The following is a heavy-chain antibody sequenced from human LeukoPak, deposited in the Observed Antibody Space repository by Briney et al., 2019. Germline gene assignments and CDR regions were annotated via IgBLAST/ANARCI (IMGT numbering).Heavy chain of an antibody. CDR3: ARHGHYDFWSGYYGLYY. D-gene: IGHD3-3*01. CDR1: GYSISSGYY. V-gene: IGHV4-38-2*01. Sequence: SETLSLTCAVYGYSISSGYYWGWIRQPPGKGLEWIGSIYHSGGTYYNPSLKSRVTISVDTSKNQFPLKLSSVTAADTAVYYCARHGHYDFWSGYYGLYYWGQGTLVTVSS. J-gene: IGHJ4*02. CDR2: IYHSGGT.